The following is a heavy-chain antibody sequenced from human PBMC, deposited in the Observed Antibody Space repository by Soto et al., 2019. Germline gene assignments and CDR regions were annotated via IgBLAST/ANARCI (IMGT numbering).Heavy chain of an antibody. CDR1: GGSISSSSYY. J-gene: IGHJ4*02. CDR2: IYYSGST. CDR3: ARLHYYYGDFGY. Sequence: SETLSLTCTVSGGSISSSSYYWGWIRQPPGKGLEWIGSIYYSGSTYYNPSLKSRVTISVDTSKNQFSLKLSSVTAADTAVYYCARLHYYYGDFGYWGQGTLVTVSS. V-gene: IGHV4-39*01. D-gene: IGHD3-10*01.